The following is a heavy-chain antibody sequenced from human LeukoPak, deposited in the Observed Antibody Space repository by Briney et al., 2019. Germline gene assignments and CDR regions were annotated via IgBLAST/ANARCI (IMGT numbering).Heavy chain of an antibody. V-gene: IGHV4-39*01. CDR2: IYCRGST. CDR3: ARGNVGGYEFDV. Sequence: SETLSLTCTVSGGSISRRSSYGGWIRQPPGKGLEWIWSIYCRGSTYYTPSLKSRVTISVDTSKNQFSLKMTSVTAADTAVYFCARGNVGGYEFDVWGQGTMVTVSS. CDR1: GGSISRRSSY. D-gene: IGHD5-12*01. J-gene: IGHJ3*01.